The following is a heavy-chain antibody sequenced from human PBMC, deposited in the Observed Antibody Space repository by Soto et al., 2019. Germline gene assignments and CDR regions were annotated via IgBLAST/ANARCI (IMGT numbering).Heavy chain of an antibody. J-gene: IGHJ4*02. V-gene: IGHV3-21*01. CDR2: ISIKSYYT. CDR3: ARVPAAGPSRPIDY. Sequence: EVQLVESGGGLVKPGGSLRLSCAASGFTLSSYTMHWVRQAPGKGLEWVSLISIKSYYTYYADSMKGRFTISRDNAKNSLFLQMNSLRAEDTAVYFCARVPAAGPSRPIDYWGQGTLVTVSS. CDR1: GFTLSSYT.